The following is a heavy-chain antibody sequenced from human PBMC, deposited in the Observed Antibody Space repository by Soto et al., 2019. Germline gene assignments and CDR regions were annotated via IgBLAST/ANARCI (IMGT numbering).Heavy chain of an antibody. V-gene: IGHV1-18*01. J-gene: IGHJ4*02. CDR1: GYTFISYG. D-gene: IGHD3-16*01. CDR2: ISAYHGNT. Sequence: ASVKVSCKASGYTFISYGISWVRQAPGQGLEWMGWISAYHGNTNYAQKLQGRVTMSTDTSTSTAYMELRSLRSDDTAVYYCARHTEDVWHTSAFDYWGQGTLVTVSS. CDR3: ARHTEDVWHTSAFDY.